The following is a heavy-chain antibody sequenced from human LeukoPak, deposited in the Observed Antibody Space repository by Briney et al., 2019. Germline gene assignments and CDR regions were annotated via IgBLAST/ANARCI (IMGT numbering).Heavy chain of an antibody. V-gene: IGHV3-48*03. CDR1: GFTFSSYE. J-gene: IGHJ4*02. CDR2: ISSSGSTI. CDR3: ARDVDSYGACFDY. D-gene: IGHD4-17*01. Sequence: GGSLRLSCAASGFTFSSYEMNWVRQAPGKGLEWVSYISSSGSTIYYADSVKGRFTISGDNAKNSLYLQMNSLRAEDTAVYYCARDVDSYGACFDYWGQGTLVTVSS.